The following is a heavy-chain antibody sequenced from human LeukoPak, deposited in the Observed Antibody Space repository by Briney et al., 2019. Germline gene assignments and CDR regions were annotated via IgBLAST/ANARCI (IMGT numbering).Heavy chain of an antibody. CDR1: DDSIRSYY. CDR3: ARRAAATRAFDI. Sequence: SESMSLTCPDSDDSIRSYYYIWIRQPPGKGLEWMGYIYPSGSTKYNTSLKSPVTVSVDTSKNQLSLRLSSVTAADTAVYYCARRAAATRAFDIWGQGTTVTVSS. CDR2: IYPSGST. V-gene: IGHV4-4*09. J-gene: IGHJ3*02. D-gene: IGHD6-25*01.